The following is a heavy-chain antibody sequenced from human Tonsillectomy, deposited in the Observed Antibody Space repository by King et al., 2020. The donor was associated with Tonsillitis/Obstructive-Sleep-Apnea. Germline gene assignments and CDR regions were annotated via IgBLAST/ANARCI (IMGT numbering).Heavy chain of an antibody. CDR1: GFTFSDHY. CDR2: TRYKASSYSR. D-gene: IGHD1-26*01. V-gene: IGHV3-72*01. CDR3: ARVSGSYYRDY. J-gene: IGHJ4*02. Sequence: VQLVESGGGLVQPGGSLSLSCAACGFTFSDHYMYWVRQAPGKGLEWVGRTRYKASSYSREYAASVKGRFTISRDDSKYSLYLQVHTLRTDDTAVYYCARVSGSYYRDYWGQGTLVTVSS.